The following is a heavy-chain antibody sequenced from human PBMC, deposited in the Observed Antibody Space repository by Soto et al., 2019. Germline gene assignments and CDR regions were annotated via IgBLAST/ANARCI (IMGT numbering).Heavy chain of an antibody. CDR1: GYTFTNYG. J-gene: IGHJ5*02. CDR2: ISAYNGNT. V-gene: IGHV1-18*01. D-gene: IGHD3-10*01. CDR3: ARGVGSGSYYNQYNWFDP. Sequence: QVQLVQSGAEVKKPGASVKVSCKASGYTFTNYGISWVRQAPGQGLDWMGWISAYNGNTKYAQKLQGRVTMTTDTSTSTAYMELRSLRSDDTAVYYCARGVGSGSYYNQYNWFDPWGQGTLVTVSS.